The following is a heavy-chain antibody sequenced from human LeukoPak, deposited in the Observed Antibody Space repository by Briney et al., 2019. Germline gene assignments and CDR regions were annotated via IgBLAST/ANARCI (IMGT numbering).Heavy chain of an antibody. CDR1: GFTFSSYE. D-gene: IGHD3-3*01. Sequence: GGSLRLSCAASGFTFSSYEMNGVRQAPGKGLEWVSYISSSGSTIYYTDSVKGRFTISRDNAKNSLYLQMNSLRAEDTAVYYCARGPPSYDFWSGYYMGAFDIWGQGTMVTVSS. CDR3: ARGPPSYDFWSGYYMGAFDI. J-gene: IGHJ3*02. CDR2: ISSSGSTI. V-gene: IGHV3-48*03.